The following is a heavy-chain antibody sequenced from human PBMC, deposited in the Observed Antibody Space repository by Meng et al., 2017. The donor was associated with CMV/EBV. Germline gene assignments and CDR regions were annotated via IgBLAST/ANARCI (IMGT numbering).Heavy chain of an antibody. V-gene: IGHV3-48*03. CDR2: ISSSGSTI. CDR3: ARGPGGFGAYYGMDV. Sequence: GESLKISCAASGFTFSSYEMNWVRQAPGKGLEWVSYISSSGSTIYYADSVKGRFTISRDNSKNTLYLQMGSLRAEDMAVYYCARGPGGFGAYYGMDVWGQGTTVTVSS. CDR1: GFTFSSYE. J-gene: IGHJ6*02. D-gene: IGHD3-16*01.